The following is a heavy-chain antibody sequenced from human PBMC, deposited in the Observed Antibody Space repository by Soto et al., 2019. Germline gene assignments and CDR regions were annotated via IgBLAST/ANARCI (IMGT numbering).Heavy chain of an antibody. J-gene: IGHJ6*02. CDR3: ARDRGDRYYYDSSGYYGMDV. V-gene: IGHV4-61*01. D-gene: IGHD3-22*01. CDR1: GGSVSSGSYY. CDR2: IYYNGST. Sequence: SETLSLTCTVSGGSVSSGSYYWSWIRQPPGKGLEWIGYIYYNGSTNYNPSLKSRVTISVDTSKNQFSLKLSSVTAADTAVYYCARDRGDRYYYDSSGYYGMDVWGQGTTVTVSS.